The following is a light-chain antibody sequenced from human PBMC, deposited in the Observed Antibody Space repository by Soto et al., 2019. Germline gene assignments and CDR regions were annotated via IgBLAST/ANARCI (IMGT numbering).Light chain of an antibody. V-gene: IGLV1-51*02. J-gene: IGLJ1*01. CDR1: SSNIGNNY. CDR2: ENN. Sequence: QSVLTQPPSVSAAPGQKVTISCFGSSSNIGNNYVSWYQQLPGTAPKLLIYENNKRPSGIPDRFSGSKSGTSATLGITGLQTGDEADYYCGTWDSSLSAHVFATGTXVTVL. CDR3: GTWDSSLSAHV.